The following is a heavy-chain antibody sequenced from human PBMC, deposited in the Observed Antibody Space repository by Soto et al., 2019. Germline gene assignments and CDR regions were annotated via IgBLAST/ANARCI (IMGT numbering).Heavy chain of an antibody. V-gene: IGHV4-34*01. Sequence: QVQLQQWGAGLLKPSETLSLTCAVYGGSFSGYYWSWIRQPPGKWLEWIGEINHSGSTNYNPSLKSRVTISVDTSKNQFSLKLSSVTAADTAVYYCAREAWLSWFDPWGQGTLVTVSS. D-gene: IGHD3-10*01. CDR2: INHSGST. CDR3: AREAWLSWFDP. CDR1: GGSFSGYY. J-gene: IGHJ5*02.